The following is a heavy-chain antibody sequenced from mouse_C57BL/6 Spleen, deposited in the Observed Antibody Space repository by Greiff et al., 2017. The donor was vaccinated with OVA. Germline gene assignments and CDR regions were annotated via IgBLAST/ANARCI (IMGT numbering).Heavy chain of an antibody. CDR2: ISYDGSN. V-gene: IGHV3-6*01. CDR1: GYSITSGYY. J-gene: IGHJ3*01. Sequence: VQLQQSGPGLVKPSQSLSLTCSVTGYSITSGYYWNWIRQSPGNKLEWMGYISYDGSNNYNPSLKNRISITRDTSKNQFFLKLNSVTTEDTATYYCARDRAYWGQGTLVTVSA. CDR3: ARDRAY.